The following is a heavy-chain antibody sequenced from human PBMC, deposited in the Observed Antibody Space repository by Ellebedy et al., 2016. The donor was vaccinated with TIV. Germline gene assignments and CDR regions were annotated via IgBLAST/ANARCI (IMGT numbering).Heavy chain of an antibody. J-gene: IGHJ5*02. V-gene: IGHV4-59*01. CDR3: ARGYYGSGSVLDWFDP. D-gene: IGHD3-10*01. CDR2: IYYSGST. CDR1: GGSISSYY. Sequence: MPSETLSLTCTVSGGSISSYYWSWIRQPPGKGLEWIGYIYYSGSTNYNPSLKSRVTISVDTSTNQFTLKLSSVTAADTAVYYCARGYYGSGSVLDWFDPWGQGTLVTVSS.